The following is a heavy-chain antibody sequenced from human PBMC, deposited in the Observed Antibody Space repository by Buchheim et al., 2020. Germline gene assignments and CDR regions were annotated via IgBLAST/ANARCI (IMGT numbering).Heavy chain of an antibody. CDR2: IYTSGST. J-gene: IGHJ6*02. V-gene: IGHV4-4*07. Sequence: QVHLQESGPGLVKTSETLSLTCTLSGGSTRTYYWSWIRQSAGKGLEWIGHIYTSGSTNYNPSLRSRVTLSIDTSKNHFSLRMTSVTAADTAVYYCARFFRGLDVWGQGTT. CDR1: GGSTRTYY. CDR3: ARFFRGLDV.